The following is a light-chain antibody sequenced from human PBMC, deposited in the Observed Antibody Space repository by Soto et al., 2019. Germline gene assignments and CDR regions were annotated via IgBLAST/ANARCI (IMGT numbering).Light chain of an antibody. CDR1: QSVSSD. CDR3: QQYNNWPRT. Sequence: EIVRTQSPATLSVSPGERATLSCRASQSVSSDLAWYHQKPGQAPRRLIYSASTRATGIPARFSGSGSGTECTLTISSLQSEGFAVSYCQQYNNWPRTFGQGTKVEI. V-gene: IGKV3-15*01. CDR2: SAS. J-gene: IGKJ1*01.